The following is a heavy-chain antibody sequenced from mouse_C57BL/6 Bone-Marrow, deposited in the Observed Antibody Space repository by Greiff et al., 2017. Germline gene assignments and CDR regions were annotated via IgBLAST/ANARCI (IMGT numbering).Heavy chain of an antibody. CDR2: IDPETGGT. D-gene: IGHD2-2*01. CDR3: TRRGDGYDGAWFAY. V-gene: IGHV1-15*01. J-gene: IGHJ3*01. Sequence: QVQLQQSGAELVRPGASVTLSCKASGYTFTDYEMHWVKQTPVHGLEWIGAIDPETGGTAYNQKFKGKAILTADKSSSTAYMELRSLTSEDSAVYYGTRRGDGYDGAWFAYWGQGTLVTVSA. CDR1: GYTFTDYE.